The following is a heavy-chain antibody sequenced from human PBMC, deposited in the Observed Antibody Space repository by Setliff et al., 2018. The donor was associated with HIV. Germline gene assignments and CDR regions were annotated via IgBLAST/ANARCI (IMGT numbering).Heavy chain of an antibody. CDR3: ARGPMGYLGAVATNWFDP. CDR2: IYTTGST. Sequence: PSETLSLTCTVSGGSISSGSYYWSWIRQPAGKGLEWIGHIYTTGSTYYNPTLKSRVTISVDTSKNQFSLKLSSVTAADTAVYYCARGPMGYLGAVATNWFDPWGQGTLVTVSS. CDR1: GGSISSGSYY. D-gene: IGHD6-19*01. J-gene: IGHJ5*02. V-gene: IGHV4-61*09.